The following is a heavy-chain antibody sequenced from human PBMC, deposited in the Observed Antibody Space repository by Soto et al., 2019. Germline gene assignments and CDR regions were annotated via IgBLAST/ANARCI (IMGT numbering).Heavy chain of an antibody. J-gene: IGHJ3*02. Sequence: GGSLRLSCAASGFTFSSYAMSWVRQAPGKGLEWVSAISGSGGSTYYADSVKGRFTISRDNSKNTLYLQMNSLRAEDTAVYYCAKDFPTMIVVPGAFDIWGQGTMVTVSS. CDR3: AKDFPTMIVVPGAFDI. CDR1: GFTFSSYA. D-gene: IGHD3-22*01. V-gene: IGHV3-23*01. CDR2: ISGSGGST.